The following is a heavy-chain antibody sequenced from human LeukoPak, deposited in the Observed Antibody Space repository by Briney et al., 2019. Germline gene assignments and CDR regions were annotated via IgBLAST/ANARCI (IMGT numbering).Heavy chain of an antibody. J-gene: IGHJ3*02. CDR1: GFTFSSYA. V-gene: IGHV3-30*04. Sequence: GGSLRLSCAASGFTFSSYAMHWVRQAPGKGLEWVAVISYDGSNKYYADSVKGRFTISRDNSKNTLYLQMNSLRAEDTAVYYCAGDSRFDCSGGSCYSDAFDIWGQGTMVTVSS. CDR3: AGDSRFDCSGGSCYSDAFDI. D-gene: IGHD2-15*01. CDR2: ISYDGSNK.